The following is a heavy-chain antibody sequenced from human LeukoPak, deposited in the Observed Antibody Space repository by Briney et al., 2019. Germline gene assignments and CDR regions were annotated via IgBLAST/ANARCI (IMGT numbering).Heavy chain of an antibody. J-gene: IGHJ4*02. D-gene: IGHD1/OR15-1a*01. CDR3: GREGSSRTIDY. V-gene: IGHV3-33*01. Sequence: GGSLRLSCAASGFTFSSYGMHWVRQAPGKGLEWVAVIWYDGSQRYYADSVKGRFTISRDSSKNTVYLQMDSLRADDTAVYYCGREGSSRTIDYWGQGTPVTVSP. CDR1: GFTFSSYG. CDR2: IWYDGSQR.